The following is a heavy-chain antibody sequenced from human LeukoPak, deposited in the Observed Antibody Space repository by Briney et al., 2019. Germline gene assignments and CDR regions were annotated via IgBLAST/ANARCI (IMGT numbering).Heavy chain of an antibody. J-gene: IGHJ4*02. CDR3: ARDRGYSSFDY. CDR1: GFTFSDYS. V-gene: IGHV3-21*03. D-gene: IGHD4-23*01. Sequence: PGGSLRLSCAASGFTFSDYSMNWVRQAPGKGLEWVSSISFTSSFVYYADSVKGRFTISRDNAKNSLYLQMNSLTVDDTAVYYCARDRGYSSFDYWGQGTLVTVSS. CDR2: ISFTSSFV.